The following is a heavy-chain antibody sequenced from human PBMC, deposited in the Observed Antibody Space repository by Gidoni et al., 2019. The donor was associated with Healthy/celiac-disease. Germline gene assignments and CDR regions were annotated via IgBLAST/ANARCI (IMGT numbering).Heavy chain of an antibody. CDR1: GGSISSSSYY. J-gene: IGHJ6*02. CDR3: ARQGRRGYYYGMDV. Sequence: QLQLQESGPGLVKPSETLSLTCTVSGGSISSSSYYWGWIREPPGKGLEWIGSIYYRGSTYYNPSLKSRVTISVDTSTNQFSLKLSSVTAADTAVYYCARQGRRGYYYGMDVWGQGTTVTVSS. CDR2: IYYRGST. V-gene: IGHV4-39*01.